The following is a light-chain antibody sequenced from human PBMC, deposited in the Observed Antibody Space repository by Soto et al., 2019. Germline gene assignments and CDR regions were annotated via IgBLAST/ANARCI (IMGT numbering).Light chain of an antibody. J-gene: IGKJ4*01. V-gene: IGKV3-15*01. CDR1: QRISSN. Sequence: EIVMTQSPATLSVSPGESATLSCRASQRISSNLAWYQQKPGQAPRLLIYGASTRATGLPARFSGSGSGTEFTLTISSLQSEDFAVYYCQQYNNWPLTFGGGTKVDIK. CDR3: QQYNNWPLT. CDR2: GAS.